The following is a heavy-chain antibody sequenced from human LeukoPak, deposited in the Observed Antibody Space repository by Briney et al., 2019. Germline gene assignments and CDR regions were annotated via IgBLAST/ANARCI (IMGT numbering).Heavy chain of an antibody. CDR1: GFTFSSYE. J-gene: IGHJ4*02. Sequence: GGSLRLSCAASGFTFSSYEMNWVRQAPGKGLVWVSRIDTDGSSTSYADSVRGRFTISRDNAKNTQYLQMKSLRDEDTAVYYCARVFPYGGSIDYWGQGTLVTVSS. CDR2: IDTDGSST. V-gene: IGHV3-74*01. CDR3: ARVFPYGGSIDY. D-gene: IGHD4-23*01.